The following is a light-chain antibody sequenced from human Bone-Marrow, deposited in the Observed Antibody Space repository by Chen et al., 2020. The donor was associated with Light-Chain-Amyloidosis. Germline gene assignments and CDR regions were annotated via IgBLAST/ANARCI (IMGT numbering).Light chain of an antibody. CDR3: QSYQGSSQGV. Sequence: NFMLTQPHSVSESPGKTVIISCTRSSGSIATNYVQWYQQRPGSSPTTVIYEDDQRPSGVPDRFSGSIDRSSNYASLAISGLKTGDEADYYCQSYQGSSQGVFGGGTKLTVL. CDR1: SGSIATNY. CDR2: EDD. J-gene: IGLJ3*02. V-gene: IGLV6-57*01.